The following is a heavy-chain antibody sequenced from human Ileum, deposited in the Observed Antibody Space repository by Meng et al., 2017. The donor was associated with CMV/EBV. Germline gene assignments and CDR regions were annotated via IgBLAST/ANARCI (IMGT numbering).Heavy chain of an antibody. D-gene: IGHD3-3*02. CDR3: ARDMSIRWFYY. Sequence: QVELQEAGPGLVKPSETLSLTCTVSGGSISSYYWSWIRQPAGKGLEWIGRIYTSGSTNYNPSLKSRVTVSLDTSKTQFSLMLTSVTAADTAVYYCARDMSIRWFYYWGQGTLVTVSS. CDR2: IYTSGST. V-gene: IGHV4-4*07. J-gene: IGHJ4*02. CDR1: GGSISSYY.